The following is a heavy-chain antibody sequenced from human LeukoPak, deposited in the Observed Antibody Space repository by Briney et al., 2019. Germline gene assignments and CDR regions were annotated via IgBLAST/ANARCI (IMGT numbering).Heavy chain of an antibody. CDR3: ARGGYSSSWYVNY. Sequence: GGSLRLSCAASGFTFSSYSMNWVRQAPGKGLEWVSYISSSSSTIYYADSVKGRFTISRDNAKNSLYLQMNSLRAEDTAVYYCARGGYSSSWYVNYWGQGTLVTVSS. V-gene: IGHV3-48*04. J-gene: IGHJ4*02. CDR2: ISSSSSTI. CDR1: GFTFSSYS. D-gene: IGHD6-13*01.